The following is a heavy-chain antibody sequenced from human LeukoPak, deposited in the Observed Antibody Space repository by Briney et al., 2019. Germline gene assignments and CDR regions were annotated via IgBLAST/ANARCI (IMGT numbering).Heavy chain of an antibody. CDR1: GGSFSGYY. D-gene: IGHD5-12*01. CDR2: INHSGST. V-gene: IGHV4-34*01. Sequence: PSETLSLTCAVYGGSFSGYYWSWIRQPPGKGLGWIGEINHSGSTNYNPSLKSRVTISVDTSKNQFSLKLSSVTAADTAVYYCARSSYKWLRPVYFDYWGQGTLVTVSS. J-gene: IGHJ4*02. CDR3: ARSSYKWLRPVYFDY.